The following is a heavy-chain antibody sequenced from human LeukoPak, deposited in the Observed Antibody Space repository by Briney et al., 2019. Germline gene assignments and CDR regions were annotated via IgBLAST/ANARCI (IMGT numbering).Heavy chain of an antibody. Sequence: SETLSLTCAVYGGSFSGYYWSWIRQPPGKGLEWIGEINHSGSTNYNPSLKGRVTISVDTSKNQFSLKLSSVTAADTAVYYCARGPRYGDYGRYFDLWGRGTLVTVSS. V-gene: IGHV4-34*01. J-gene: IGHJ2*01. CDR3: ARGPRYGDYGRYFDL. D-gene: IGHD4-17*01. CDR2: INHSGST. CDR1: GGSFSGYY.